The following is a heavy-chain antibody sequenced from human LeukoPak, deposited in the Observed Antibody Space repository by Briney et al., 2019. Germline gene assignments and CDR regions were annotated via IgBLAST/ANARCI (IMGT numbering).Heavy chain of an antibody. J-gene: IGHJ4*02. CDR1: GFTFSSST. D-gene: IGHD6-13*01. Sequence: GGSLRLSCAASGFTFSSSTMNWVRQAPGKGLEWVSSIGRRSRDMYHADSVSGRFTIPRDNGQNSLFLQMNSLRAEDTSVYYCVRGDSRDYWGQGTLVTVSS. CDR2: IGRRSRDM. V-gene: IGHV3-21*01. CDR3: VRGDSRDY.